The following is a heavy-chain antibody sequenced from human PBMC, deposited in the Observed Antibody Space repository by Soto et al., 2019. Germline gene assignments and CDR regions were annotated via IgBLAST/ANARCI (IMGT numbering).Heavy chain of an antibody. V-gene: IGHV3-15*07. D-gene: IGHD3-10*01. CDR1: GFTLSNAW. J-gene: IGHJ6*02. CDR2: IKRQADGGTT. CDR3: STGQGLVLWFGDFSYGMDV. Sequence: EVQLVESGGGLVKPGGSLRLSCAVSGFTLSNAWMNWVRQAPGKGLEWVGRIKRQADGGTTDYAAPVKGRFTISRGDSKNTLYLQMNSLKSEDTAVYYCSTGQGLVLWFGDFSYGMDVWGQGTTVNVSS.